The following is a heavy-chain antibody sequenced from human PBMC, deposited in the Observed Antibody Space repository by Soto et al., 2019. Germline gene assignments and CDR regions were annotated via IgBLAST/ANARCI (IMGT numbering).Heavy chain of an antibody. CDR1: GGSFSGYY. CDR2: IKHSGST. CDR3: ARGHGRNSYSSSWYYYYYYGMDV. V-gene: IGHV4-34*01. D-gene: IGHD6-13*01. Sequence: SETLSLTCAVYGGSFSGYYWSWIRQPPGKGLEWIGEIKHSGSTNYNPSLKSRVTISVDTSKNQFSLKLSSVTAADTAVYYCARGHGRNSYSSSWYYYYYYGMDVWGQGTTVTVSS. J-gene: IGHJ6*02.